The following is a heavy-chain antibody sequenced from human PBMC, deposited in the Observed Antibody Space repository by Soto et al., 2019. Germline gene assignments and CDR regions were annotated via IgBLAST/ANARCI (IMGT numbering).Heavy chain of an antibody. V-gene: IGHV3-33*01. CDR3: ARRQISRPTRGAASARGGMDV. D-gene: IGHD6-13*01. CDR2: IWNDGNGY. CDR1: GFNFNNYG. Sequence: QVQLVESGGGVVQPGRSLRLSCAASGFNFNNYGMHWVRQAPGKGLEWVAVIWNDGNGYYYANSVKGRFTISRDNSKNKRYLQMRSLRDEDTAVYYCARRQISRPTRGAASARGGMDVWGQGTTVAVSS. J-gene: IGHJ6*02.